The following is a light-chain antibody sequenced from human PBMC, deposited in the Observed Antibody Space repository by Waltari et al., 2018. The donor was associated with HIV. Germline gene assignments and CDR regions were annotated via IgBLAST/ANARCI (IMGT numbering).Light chain of an antibody. CDR1: ATTAGDYNS. V-gene: IGLV2-11*01. J-gene: IGLJ2*01. CDR3: ASYLRSGPLGV. CDR2: DVD. Sequence: QSPLPQPRAVSGSPGHPVPLPCTGIATTAGDYNSVSSYQHRPGRTPWLLLFDVDKLHSRIPSRFAGSRSGSTASLTRSDLQFDDEGDYYCASYLRSGPLGVFGGGTTLTVL.